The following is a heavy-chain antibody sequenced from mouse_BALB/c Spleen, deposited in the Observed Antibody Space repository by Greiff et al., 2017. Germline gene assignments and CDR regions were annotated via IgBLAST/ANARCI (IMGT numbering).Heavy chain of an antibody. CDR3: ARQDDYDFAY. CDR1: GFTFSSYA. Sequence: EVQLVESGGGLVKPGGSLKLSCAASGFTFSSYAMSWVRQTPEKRLEWVATISSGGSYTYYPDSVKGRFTISRDNAKNTLYLQMSSLRSEDTAMYYRARQDDYDFAYWGQGTLVTVSA. V-gene: IGHV5-9-3*01. J-gene: IGHJ3*01. CDR2: ISSGGSYT. D-gene: IGHD2-4*01.